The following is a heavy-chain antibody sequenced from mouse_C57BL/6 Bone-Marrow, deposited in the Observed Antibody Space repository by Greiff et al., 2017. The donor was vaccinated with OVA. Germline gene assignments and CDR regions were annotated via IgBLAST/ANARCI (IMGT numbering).Heavy chain of an antibody. CDR2: IWSGGST. CDR3: ARADYSNYRLYYYAMDY. CDR1: GFSLTSYG. V-gene: IGHV2-2*01. D-gene: IGHD2-5*01. Sequence: VQVVESGPGLVQPSQSLSITCTVSGFSLTSYGVHWVRQSPGKGLEWLGVIWSGGSTDYNAAFISRLSISKDNSKSQVFFKMNSLQADDPAIYYCARADYSNYRLYYYAMDYWGQGTSVTVSS. J-gene: IGHJ4*01.